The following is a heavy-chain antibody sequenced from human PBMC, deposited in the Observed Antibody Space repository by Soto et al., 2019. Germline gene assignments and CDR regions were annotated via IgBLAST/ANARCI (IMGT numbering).Heavy chain of an antibody. CDR1: SGSLSGYY. D-gene: IGHD6-6*01. V-gene: IGHV4-34*01. Sequence: SETLSLTCSLYSGSLSGYYWSWIRQPPGKGLEWIGEISPSGTTNYSPSLKSRVSISVDTSKNQFSLNLTSLTAADTAVYYCARAPKVSGSAQTRPDFWGQGSPVTVSS. CDR2: ISPSGTT. CDR3: ARAPKVSGSAQTRPDF. J-gene: IGHJ4*02.